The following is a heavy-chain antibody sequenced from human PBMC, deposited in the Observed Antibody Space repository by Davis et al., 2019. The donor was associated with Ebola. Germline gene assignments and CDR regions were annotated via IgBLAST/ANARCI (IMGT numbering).Heavy chain of an antibody. D-gene: IGHD1-26*01. V-gene: IGHV3-73*01. CDR3: TRPGYSGTIRDY. CDR1: GFTFSGSA. J-gene: IGHJ4*02. CDR2: IRSKANSYAT. Sequence: LKISCAASGFTFSGSAMHWVRQASGKGLEWVGRIRSKANSYATAYAASVKGRFTISRDDSKNTAYLQMNSLKTEDTAVYYCTRPGYSGTIRDYWGQGTLVTVSS.